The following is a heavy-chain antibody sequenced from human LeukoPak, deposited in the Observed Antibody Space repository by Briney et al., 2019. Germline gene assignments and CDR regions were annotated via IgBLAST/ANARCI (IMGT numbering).Heavy chain of an antibody. CDR3: ARANPGGRDNMGIDY. D-gene: IGHD2-8*02. CDR2: IGTAGDT. J-gene: IGHJ4*02. CDR1: GFTFSSYA. V-gene: IGHV3-13*01. Sequence: GGSLRLSCAASGFTFSSYAMHWVRQAPGKGLEWVSAIGTAGDTYYPGSVKGRFTISRENAKNSLYLQMNSLRAGDTAVYYCARANPGGRDNMGIDYWGQGTLVTVSS.